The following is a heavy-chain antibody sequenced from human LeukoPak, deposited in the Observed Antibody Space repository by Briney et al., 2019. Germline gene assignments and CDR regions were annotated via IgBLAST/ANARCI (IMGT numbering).Heavy chain of an antibody. CDR2: INPNSGGT. D-gene: IGHD1-26*01. CDR3: ARGRYRADPGAPSRIQH. Sequence: ASVKVSCKASGYTFTGYYMHWVRQAPGQGLEWMGWINPNSGGTNYAQKFQGRVTMTRDTSISTAYMELSSLRSEDTAVYYCARGRYRADPGAPSRIQHWGQGTLVTVSS. J-gene: IGHJ1*01. V-gene: IGHV1-2*02. CDR1: GYTFTGYY.